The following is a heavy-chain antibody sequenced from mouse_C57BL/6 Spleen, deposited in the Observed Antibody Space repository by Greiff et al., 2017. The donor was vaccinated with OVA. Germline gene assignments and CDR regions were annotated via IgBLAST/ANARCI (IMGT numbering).Heavy chain of an antibody. CDR1: GYAFSSSW. CDR3: AREEIHYYGSSYWYFDV. Sequence: QVQLQQSGPELVKPGASVKISCKASGYAFSSSWMNWVKQRPGKGLEWIGRIYPGDGDTNYNGKFKGKATLTADKSSSTAYMQLSSLTSEDSAVYFCAREEIHYYGSSYWYFDVWGTGTTVTVSS. CDR2: IYPGDGDT. J-gene: IGHJ1*03. D-gene: IGHD1-1*01. V-gene: IGHV1-82*01.